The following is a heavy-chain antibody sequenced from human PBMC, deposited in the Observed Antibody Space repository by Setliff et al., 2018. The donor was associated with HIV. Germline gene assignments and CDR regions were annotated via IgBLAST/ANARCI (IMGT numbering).Heavy chain of an antibody. CDR2: IRSSGGS. V-gene: IGHV4-34*01. D-gene: IGHD3-3*01. J-gene: IGHJ6*03. CDR1: GGSFSDYY. Sequence: SETLSLTCAVYGGSFSDYYWTWIRPPPGKGLEWIGEIRSSGGSNYNPSLRSRMSILIDTSRNQFSLTLSSVTAADTAPYYCARGKDDHNFSPISLRKTYHYYMDVWGKGATVTVS. CDR3: ARGKDDHNFSPISLRKTYHYYMDV.